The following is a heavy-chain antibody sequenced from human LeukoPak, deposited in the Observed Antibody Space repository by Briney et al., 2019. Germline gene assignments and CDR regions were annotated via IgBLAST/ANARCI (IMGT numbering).Heavy chain of an antibody. J-gene: IGHJ4*02. CDR2: IFYSGST. D-gene: IGHD6-13*01. Sequence: SETLSLTCTVSGGSISSSSYYWGWIRQPPGKGLEWIGSIFYSGSTYYNPSLKSRVTISVDTSKNQFSLKLSSVTAADTAVYYCARHLWQQLAFFDYWGQGTLVTVSS. V-gene: IGHV4-39*01. CDR1: GGSISSSSYY. CDR3: ARHLWQQLAFFDY.